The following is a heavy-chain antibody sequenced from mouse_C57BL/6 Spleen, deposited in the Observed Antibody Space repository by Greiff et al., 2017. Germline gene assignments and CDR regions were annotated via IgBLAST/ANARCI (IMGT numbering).Heavy chain of an antibody. CDR1: GFSLTSYA. D-gene: IGHD2-1*01. CDR2: IWTGGGT. CDR3: ARKRSNYPYYYAMDY. J-gene: IGHJ4*01. V-gene: IGHV2-9-1*01. Sequence: QVQLQQSGPGLVAPSQSLSITCTVSGFSLTSYAISWVRQPPGKGLEWLGVIWTGGGTNYNSALKSRLSISKDNSKSQVFLKMNSLQTDDTARYYCARKRSNYPYYYAMDYWGQGTSVTVSS.